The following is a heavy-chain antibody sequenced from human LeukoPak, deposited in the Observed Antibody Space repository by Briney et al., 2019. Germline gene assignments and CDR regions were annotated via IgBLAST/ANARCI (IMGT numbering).Heavy chain of an antibody. V-gene: IGHV1-8*02. Sequence: GASVKVSCKASGYTLTGYYMHWVRQAPGQGLEWMGWMNPNSGNTGYAQKFQGRVTMTRNTSISTAYMELSSLRSEDTAVYYCARGRFSDYWGQGTLVTVSS. CDR2: MNPNSGNT. D-gene: IGHD3-3*01. J-gene: IGHJ4*02. CDR3: ARGRFSDY. CDR1: GYTLTGYY.